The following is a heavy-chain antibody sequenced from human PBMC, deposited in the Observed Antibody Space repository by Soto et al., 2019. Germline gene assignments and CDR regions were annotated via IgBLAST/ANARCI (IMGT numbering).Heavy chain of an antibody. Sequence: ASVKVSCKASGYTFTDCYVHWGRQAPGQGLEWMGWINPKSGGTNIAQRFKGRVNMTRDMSISTAYMELNSLKSDDTAVYYCVRDGLVSSAKYYFDYWGQGTLVTVSS. CDR2: INPKSGGT. J-gene: IGHJ4*02. CDR1: GYTFTDCY. V-gene: IGHV1-2*02. D-gene: IGHD6-13*01. CDR3: VRDGLVSSAKYYFDY.